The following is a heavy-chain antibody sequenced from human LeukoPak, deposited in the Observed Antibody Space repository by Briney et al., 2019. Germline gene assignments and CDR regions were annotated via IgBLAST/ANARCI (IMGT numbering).Heavy chain of an antibody. CDR3: ARGRITMVRGVRTFDH. V-gene: IGHV4-34*01. CDR2: INHSGST. CDR1: GGSFSGYY. Sequence: PSETLSLTCAVYGGSFSGYYWSWIRQPPGKGLEWIGEINHSGSTNYNPSLKSRVTISVDTSKNQFSLKLSSVTAADTAVYYCARGRITMVRGVRTFDHWGQGTLVTVSS. D-gene: IGHD3-10*01. J-gene: IGHJ4*02.